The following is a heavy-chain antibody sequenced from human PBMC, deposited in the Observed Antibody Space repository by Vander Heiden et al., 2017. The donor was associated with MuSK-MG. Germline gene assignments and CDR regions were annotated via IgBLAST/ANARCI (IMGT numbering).Heavy chain of an antibody. J-gene: IGHJ4*02. CDR3: AKYHYGRYYFDY. V-gene: IGHV3-23*01. Sequence: EVQLLESGGGLVQPGGSLRLSCAASGFTFSSYAMSWVRQAPGKGLEWVSAISGSGGSTYYADSVKGRFTISRDNSKKTLYLQMKSLRAEDTAVYYCAKYHYGRYYFDYWGQGTLVTVSS. CDR1: GFTFSSYA. CDR2: ISGSGGST. D-gene: IGHD5-12*01.